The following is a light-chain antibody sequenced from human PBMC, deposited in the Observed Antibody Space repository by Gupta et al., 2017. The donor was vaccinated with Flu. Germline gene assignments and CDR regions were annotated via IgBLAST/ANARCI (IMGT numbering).Light chain of an antibody. CDR2: WAS. J-gene: IGKJ1*01. Sequence: DIGVTQSPESLPVSLGERATINCKSSQNILYKFNNKYYLAWYQQKPRQPPRLLIYWASTRVSGVPDRFNGSGSGTDFTLTINSVQAEDVAVYYCQQDDRTMGTFGQGTKVEI. V-gene: IGKV4-1*01. CDR3: QQDDRTMGT. CDR1: QNILYKFNNKYY.